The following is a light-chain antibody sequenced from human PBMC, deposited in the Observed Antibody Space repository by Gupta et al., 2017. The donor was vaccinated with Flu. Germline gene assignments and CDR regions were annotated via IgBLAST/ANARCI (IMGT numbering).Light chain of an antibody. CDR1: NIGSES. CDR3: QVWDSSSDPEM. CDR2: DDS. J-gene: IGLJ3*02. Sequence: SSVLTQPPSVSVAPGQTARITCGGNNIGSESVHWYQQKPGQAPVLVVYDDSDRPSGVPERFSGSSSGDTATLTISRVGAGDEADYYCQVWDSSSDPEMFGGGTKLTVL. V-gene: IGLV3-21*02.